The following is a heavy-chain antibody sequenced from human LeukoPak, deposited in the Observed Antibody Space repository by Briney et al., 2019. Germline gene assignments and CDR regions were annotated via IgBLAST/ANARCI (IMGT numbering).Heavy chain of an antibody. J-gene: IGHJ4*02. Sequence: PGGSLRLSCAASGFTFSSYRMNWVRQAPGEGLEWVSFISSSSYIDYADSVKGRFTISRDNAKNTLYLQMNSLRAEDTAVYYCASTTTAGHFDYWGQGTLVTVSS. CDR3: ASTTTAGHFDY. CDR2: ISSSSYI. V-gene: IGHV3-21*04. D-gene: IGHD6-13*01. CDR1: GFTFSSYR.